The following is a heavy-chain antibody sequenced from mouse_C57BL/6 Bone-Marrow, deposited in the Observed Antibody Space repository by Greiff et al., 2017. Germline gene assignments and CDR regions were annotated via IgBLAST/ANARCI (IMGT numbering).Heavy chain of an antibody. V-gene: IGHV5-4*01. J-gene: IGHJ1*03. CDR2: ISDGGSYT. Sequence: EVHLVESGGGLVKPGGSLKLSCAASGFTFSSYAMSWVRQPPEKRLEWVATISDGGSYTYSPDNVKGRFTISRDNANNNLYLQMSHLKSEDTAMYYCARDDYGIWYFDVWGTGTTVTVSS. D-gene: IGHD2-4*01. CDR1: GFTFSSYA. CDR3: ARDDYGIWYFDV.